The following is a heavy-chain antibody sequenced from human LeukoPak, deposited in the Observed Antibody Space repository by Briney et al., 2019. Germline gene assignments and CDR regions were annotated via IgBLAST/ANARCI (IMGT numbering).Heavy chain of an antibody. CDR3: ARAASRFLGGGGMDV. V-gene: IGHV1-2*02. CDR2: INPNSGGT. CDR1: GYTLTGYY. Sequence: ASVKVSCKASGYTLTGYYMHWVRQAPRQGLEWMGWINPNSGGTNYAQKFQGRVTMTRDTSISTAYMELSRLRSDVTAVYYCARAASRFLGGGGMDVWGQGTTVTVSS. D-gene: IGHD3-3*01. J-gene: IGHJ6*02.